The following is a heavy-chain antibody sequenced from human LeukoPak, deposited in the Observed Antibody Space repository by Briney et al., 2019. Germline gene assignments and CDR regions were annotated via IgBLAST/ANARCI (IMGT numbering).Heavy chain of an antibody. CDR3: ARDPGGYEQARYYYYGMDV. V-gene: IGHV3-11*01. Sequence: GGSLRLSCAASGFTFSDYYMSWIHQAPGKGLEWVSYISSSGSTIYYADSVKGRFTISRDNAKNSLYLQMNSLRAEDTAVYYCARDPGGYEQARYYYYGMDVWGQGTTVTVSS. J-gene: IGHJ6*02. CDR1: GFTFSDYY. D-gene: IGHD5-12*01. CDR2: ISSSGSTI.